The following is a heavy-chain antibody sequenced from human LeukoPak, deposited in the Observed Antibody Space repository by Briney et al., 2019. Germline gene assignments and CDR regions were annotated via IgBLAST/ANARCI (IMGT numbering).Heavy chain of an antibody. D-gene: IGHD3-22*01. CDR2: IYHSGSA. CDR3: ARVPTYYYDSSGPGHAFDI. Sequence: KTSETLSLTCAVSGGSISSSNWWSWVRQPPGKGLEWIGEIYHSGSANYNPSLKSRVTISVDKSKNQFSLKLSSVTAADTAVYYCARVPTYYYDSSGPGHAFDIWGQGTMVTVSS. CDR1: GGSISSSNW. J-gene: IGHJ3*02. V-gene: IGHV4-4*02.